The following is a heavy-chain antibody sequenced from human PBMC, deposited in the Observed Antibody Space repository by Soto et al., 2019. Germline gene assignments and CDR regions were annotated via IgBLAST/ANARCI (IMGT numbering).Heavy chain of an antibody. CDR2: ISSSSSYI. V-gene: IGHV3-21*01. D-gene: IGHD3-3*02. J-gene: IGHJ4*02. Sequence: EVQLVESGGGLVKPGGSLRLSCAASGFTFSSYSMNWVRQAPGKGLEWVSSISSSSSYIYYADSEKGRFTNSRDNAKNSLYRQMNSLRAEDTAVYFCARSDIPLGLLDYWGRCTLVTVSS. CDR1: GFTFSSYS. CDR3: ARSDIPLGLLDY.